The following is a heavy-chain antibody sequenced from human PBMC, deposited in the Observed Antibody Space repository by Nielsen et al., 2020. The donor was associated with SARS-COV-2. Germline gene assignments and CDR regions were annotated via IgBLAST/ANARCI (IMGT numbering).Heavy chain of an antibody. Sequence: GESLKISCAASGFTFSSYGMHWVRQAPGKGLEWVAVISYDGSNKYYADSVKGRFTISRDNAKNSLYLQMNSLRAEDTALYYCAKDMSGSYATRSGWFDPWGQGTLVTVSS. CDR2: ISYDGSNK. J-gene: IGHJ5*02. D-gene: IGHD1-26*01. CDR1: GFTFSSYG. CDR3: AKDMSGSYATRSGWFDP. V-gene: IGHV3-30*18.